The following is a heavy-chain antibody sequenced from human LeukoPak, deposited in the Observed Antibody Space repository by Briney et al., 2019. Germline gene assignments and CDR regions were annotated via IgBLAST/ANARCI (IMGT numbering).Heavy chain of an antibody. CDR3: ARGTGYDFWSGYYRRGWFDP. J-gene: IGHJ5*02. D-gene: IGHD3-3*01. CDR1: GGSFSGYY. CDR2: INHSGST. Sequence: RSSETLSLTCAVYGGSFSGYYWSWIRQPPGKGLEWIGEINHSGSTNYNPSLKSRVTISVDTSKNQFSLKLSSVTAADTAVYYCARGTGYDFWSGYYRRGWFDPWGQGTLVTVSS. V-gene: IGHV4-34*01.